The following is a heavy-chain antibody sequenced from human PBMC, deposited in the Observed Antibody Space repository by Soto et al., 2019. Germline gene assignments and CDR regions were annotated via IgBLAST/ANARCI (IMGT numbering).Heavy chain of an antibody. CDR1: GYSIASGYS. CDR2: IYHAGSV. Sequence: SETLSLTCAVSGYSIASGYSCAWIRQSPGKGLEWIGSIYHAGSVYYNPSLNGRVALSMDTSKNHFSLKLTSVTAADTAVYYCARTFDYYGMDVWGQGTTVTVSS. J-gene: IGHJ6*02. CDR3: ARTFDYYGMDV. V-gene: IGHV4-38-2*01.